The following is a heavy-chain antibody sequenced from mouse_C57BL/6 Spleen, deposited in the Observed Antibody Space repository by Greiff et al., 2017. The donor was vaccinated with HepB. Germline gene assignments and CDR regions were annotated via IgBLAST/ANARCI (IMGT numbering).Heavy chain of an antibody. J-gene: IGHJ1*03. CDR1: GYAFSSYW. CDR2: IYPGDGDT. CDR3: ARSLDWYFDV. V-gene: IGHV1-80*01. D-gene: IGHD4-1*01. Sequence: QVQLKESGAELVKPGASVKISCKASGYAFSSYWMNWVKQRPGKGLEWIGQIYPGDGDTNYNGKFKGKATLTADKSSSTAYMQLSSLTSEDSAVYFCARSLDWYFDVWGTGTTVTVSS.